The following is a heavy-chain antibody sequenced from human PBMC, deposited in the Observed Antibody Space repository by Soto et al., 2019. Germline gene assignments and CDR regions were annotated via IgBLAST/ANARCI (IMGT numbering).Heavy chain of an antibody. J-gene: IGHJ4*02. Sequence: QVQLVESGGGVVQPGRSLRLSCAASGFTFSSYGMHWVRQAPGKGLEWVAVIWYDGSNKYYADSVKGRFTISRDNSKNTLYLQMNGLRAEDTAVYYCARDGGWLQSAGNFDYWGQGTLVTVSS. V-gene: IGHV3-33*01. D-gene: IGHD3-16*01. CDR3: ARDGGWLQSAGNFDY. CDR1: GFTFSSYG. CDR2: IWYDGSNK.